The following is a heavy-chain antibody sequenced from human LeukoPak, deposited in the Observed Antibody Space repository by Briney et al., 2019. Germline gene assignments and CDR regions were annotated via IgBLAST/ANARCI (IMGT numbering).Heavy chain of an antibody. CDR3: ARAQLWFKTLGY. CDR1: GGSFSGYY. Sequence: SETLSLTCAVYGGSFSGYYWSWIRQPPGKGLEWIGEINHSGSTNYNPSLKSRVTISVDTSKNQFSLKLRSVTAADTAVYYCARAQLWFKTLGYWGQGTLVTVSS. CDR2: INHSGST. V-gene: IGHV4-34*01. D-gene: IGHD5-18*01. J-gene: IGHJ4*02.